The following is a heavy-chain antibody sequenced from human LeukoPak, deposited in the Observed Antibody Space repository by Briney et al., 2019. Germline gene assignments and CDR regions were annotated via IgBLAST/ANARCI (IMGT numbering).Heavy chain of an antibody. V-gene: IGHV4-59*12. CDR1: GGSISDYY. J-gene: IGHJ3*02. Sequence: SETLSLTCTVSGGSISDYYWTWIRQPPGKGLEWIGYISYSGSTNYNPSLKSRVTISVDTSKNQFSLKLSSVTAADTAVYYCATDAFDIWGQGTMVTVSS. CDR3: ATDAFDI. CDR2: ISYSGST.